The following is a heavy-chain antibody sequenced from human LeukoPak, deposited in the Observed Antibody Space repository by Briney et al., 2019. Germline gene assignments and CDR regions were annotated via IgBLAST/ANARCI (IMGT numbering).Heavy chain of an antibody. CDR1: GFTFSGSA. Sequence: GGSLRLSCAASGFTFSGSAMHWVRQAFGKGLEWVGRIRSKANSYATAYAASVKGRFTISRDDSKNTAYLQMNSLKTEDTAVYYCNVVVVAGRWYFDYWGQGTLVTVSS. CDR2: IRSKANSYAT. D-gene: IGHD2-15*01. V-gene: IGHV3-73*01. CDR3: NVVVVAGRWYFDY. J-gene: IGHJ4*02.